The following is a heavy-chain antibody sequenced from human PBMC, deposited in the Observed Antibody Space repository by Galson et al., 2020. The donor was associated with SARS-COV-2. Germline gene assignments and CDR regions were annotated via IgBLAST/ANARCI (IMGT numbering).Heavy chain of an antibody. D-gene: IGHD5-12*01. CDR3: AGGWLELDY. Sequence: GGSLRLSCAASGFTFSDYYMTWIRQAPGKGLEWISYISKTSTTIYYADSVRGRFTISRDNPKNSRYLQMNSLRADDTAFYFCAGGWLELDYWGQGALVTVPS. CDR1: GFTFSDYY. CDR2: ISKTSTTI. V-gene: IGHV3-11*01. J-gene: IGHJ4*02.